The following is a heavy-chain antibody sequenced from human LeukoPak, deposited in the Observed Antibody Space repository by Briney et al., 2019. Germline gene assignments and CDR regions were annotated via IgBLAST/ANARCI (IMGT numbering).Heavy chain of an antibody. CDR1: GFTFSSYS. CDR2: ISSSSSYI. CDR3: TTDKDFWGGYQDF. V-gene: IGHV3-21*03. Sequence: GGSLRLSCAASGFTFSSYSMNWVRQAPGKGLEWVSSISSSSSYIYYADSVKGRFTISRDNAKNSLYLQMNSLKIEDTGVYYCTTDKDFWGGYQDFWGQGILVSVSS. D-gene: IGHD3-3*01. J-gene: IGHJ4*02.